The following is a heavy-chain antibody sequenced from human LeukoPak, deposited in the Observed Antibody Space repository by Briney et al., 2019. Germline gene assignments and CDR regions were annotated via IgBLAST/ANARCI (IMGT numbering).Heavy chain of an antibody. CDR2: IDHSGET. V-gene: IGHV4-34*01. J-gene: IGHJ4*02. CDR1: GGSFSRYY. CDR3: ARGATISETGYFDF. D-gene: IGHD5-24*01. Sequence: SETLSLTCAVYGGSFSRYYWSWIRQSPGRGREWMGEIDHSGETNYNPSVKSRVTISVDTSKNQFSLKVSSLSAADTAVYYCARGATISETGYFDFWGQGTLVTVSS.